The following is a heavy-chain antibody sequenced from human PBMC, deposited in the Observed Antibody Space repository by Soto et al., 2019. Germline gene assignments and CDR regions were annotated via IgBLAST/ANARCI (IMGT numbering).Heavy chain of an antibody. CDR1: GGSMTSGDYY. CDR2: ISYSGST. V-gene: IGHV4-30-4*01. J-gene: IGHJ4*02. Sequence: SETLSLTCTVSGGSMTSGDYYWSWIRQPPGKGLEWIGYISYSGSTYYNPSLKSRVTISSDTSKNHFSLTLRYVTAADTAVYHCARDDAYYFDTSTAYFFYYWGQGTLVTVSS. CDR3: ARDDAYYFDTSTAYFFYY. D-gene: IGHD3-22*01.